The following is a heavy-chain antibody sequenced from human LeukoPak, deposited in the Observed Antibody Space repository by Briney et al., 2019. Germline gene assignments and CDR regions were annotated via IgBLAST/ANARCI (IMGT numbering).Heavy chain of an antibody. J-gene: IGHJ4*02. CDR3: ARGTKNYYGSSGYYYEDY. Sequence: ASVKVSCKASGYTFTGYYMHWVRQAPGQGLEWMGRINPNSGGTNYAQKFQGRVTMTRDTSISTAYMELSRLRSDDTAVYYCARGTKNYYGSSGYYYEDYWGQGTLVTVSS. CDR2: INPNSGGT. D-gene: IGHD3-22*01. CDR1: GYTFTGYY. V-gene: IGHV1-2*06.